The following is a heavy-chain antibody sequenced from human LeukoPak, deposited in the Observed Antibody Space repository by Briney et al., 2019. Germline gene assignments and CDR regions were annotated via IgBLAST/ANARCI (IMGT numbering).Heavy chain of an antibody. CDR1: GFTFSDYY. CDR3: ARRYLWPLIDY. V-gene: IGHV3-11*04. J-gene: IGHJ4*02. D-gene: IGHD2-8*01. CDR2: ISSSGSTI. Sequence: GGSLRLPCAASGFTFSDYYMSWIRQAPGKWLEWVSYISSSGSTIYYADSVKGRFTISRDNAKNSLYLQMNSLRAEDTAVYYCARRYLWPLIDYWGQGTLVTVSS.